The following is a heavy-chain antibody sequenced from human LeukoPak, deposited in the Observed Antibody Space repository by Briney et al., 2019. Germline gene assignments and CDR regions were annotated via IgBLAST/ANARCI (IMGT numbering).Heavy chain of an antibody. CDR2: IYHSGST. J-gene: IGHJ4*02. V-gene: IGHV4-38-2*02. Sequence: SETLSLTCTVSGYSISSGYYWGWIRQPPGKGLEWIGSIYHSGSTYYNPSLKSRVTISVDTSKNQFSLKLSSVTAADTAVYYCASGGPYYFDYWGQGTLVTVSS. CDR1: GYSISSGYY. CDR3: ASGGPYYFDY. D-gene: IGHD3-16*01.